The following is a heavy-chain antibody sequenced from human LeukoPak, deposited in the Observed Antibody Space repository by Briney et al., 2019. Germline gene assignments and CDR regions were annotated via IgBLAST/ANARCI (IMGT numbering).Heavy chain of an antibody. J-gene: IGHJ4*02. Sequence: SGTSLRLSCAASGFTFSTYAIHWVRQAPGKGLEWVALISYDGTNKYYADSVKGRFTISRDNSKDTLFLQMHSLRPGDTAVYYCVREDTPATANYWGQGTLVTISS. CDR2: ISYDGTNK. D-gene: IGHD2-21*02. CDR3: VREDTPATANY. CDR1: GFTFSTYA. V-gene: IGHV3-30-3*01.